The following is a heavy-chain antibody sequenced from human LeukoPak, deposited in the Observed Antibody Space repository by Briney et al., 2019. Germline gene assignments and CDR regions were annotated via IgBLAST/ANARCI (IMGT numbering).Heavy chain of an antibody. CDR2: IYYSGST. CDR1: RFTFSSYA. V-gene: IGHV4-59*01. D-gene: IGHD5-18*01. J-gene: IGHJ3*02. Sequence: AGGSLRLSCAASRFTFSSYAMSWVRQAPGKGLEWIAYIYYSGSTNYNPSLKSRVTISVDTSKNQFSLKLSSVTAADTAVYYCARHAYNYDSAFDIWGQGTMVTVSS. CDR3: ARHAYNYDSAFDI.